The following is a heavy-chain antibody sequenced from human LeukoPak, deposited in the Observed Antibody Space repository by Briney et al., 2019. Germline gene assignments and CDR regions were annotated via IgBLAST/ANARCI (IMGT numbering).Heavy chain of an antibody. D-gene: IGHD2/OR15-2a*01. Sequence: PGGSLRLSCAASGFPFSRYAMSWVRQTPERGLEWVSVISGRDGNRYYADSVKGRFTISRDYSKNTVYLQMNNLRAEDTAVYYCAKQVSCDTTTCYSGMPPDYWGQGTLVTVSS. CDR3: AKQVSCDTTTCYSGMPPDY. V-gene: IGHV3-23*01. J-gene: IGHJ4*02. CDR2: ISGRDGNR. CDR1: GFPFSRYA.